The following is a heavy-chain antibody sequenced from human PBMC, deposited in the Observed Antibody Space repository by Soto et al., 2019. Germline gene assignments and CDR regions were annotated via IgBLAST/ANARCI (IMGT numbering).Heavy chain of an antibody. J-gene: IGHJ4*02. CDR3: ATAGPTFHFDSSGRDEGDY. Sequence: SETLSLTCAVYGGSFSGYYWSWIRQPPGKGLEWIGEINHSGSTNYNPSLKSRVTISVDTSKNQLSLKLSSVTAADTAVYYCATAGPTFHFDSSGRDEGDYWGQGTLFTVSS. CDR1: GGSFSGYY. D-gene: IGHD3-22*01. V-gene: IGHV4-34*01. CDR2: INHSGST.